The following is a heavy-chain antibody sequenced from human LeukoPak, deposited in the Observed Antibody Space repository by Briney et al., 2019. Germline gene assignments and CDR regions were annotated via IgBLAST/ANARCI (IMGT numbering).Heavy chain of an antibody. Sequence: SVKVSCKASGGTVSNFVISWVRQAPGQGLEWMGGIIAIFGTTNYAQKFQGRVTITADKSTRTTYMELSSLRSEDTAVYYCARDGLVRIRGLYYFYYMDVWGKGTTVTISS. CDR1: GGTVSNFV. J-gene: IGHJ6*03. CDR3: ARDGLVRIRGLYYFYYMDV. V-gene: IGHV1-69*06. D-gene: IGHD3-10*01. CDR2: IIAIFGTT.